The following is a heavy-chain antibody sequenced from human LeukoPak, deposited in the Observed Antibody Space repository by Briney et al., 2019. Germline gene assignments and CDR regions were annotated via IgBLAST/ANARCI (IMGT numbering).Heavy chain of an antibody. CDR1: GFTFDDYA. J-gene: IGHJ4*02. CDR2: ISWNSGSI. CDR3: AKGSTSGWSEFDY. V-gene: IGHV3-9*03. D-gene: IGHD6-19*01. Sequence: SLRPSWAASGFTFDDYAMHWVRQAPGKGLELVSGISWNSGSIGYADSVKGRFTISRDNAKNSLYLQMNSLRAEDMALYYCAKGSTSGWSEFDYWGQGTLVTVSS.